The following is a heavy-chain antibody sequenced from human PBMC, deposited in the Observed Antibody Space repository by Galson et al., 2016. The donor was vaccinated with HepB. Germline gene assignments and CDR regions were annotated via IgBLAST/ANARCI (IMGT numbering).Heavy chain of an antibody. V-gene: IGHV5-51*01. D-gene: IGHD3-22*01. Sequence: QSGAEVKKPGQSLKISCKGFGYSFANYWIGWVRQMPGKGLEWMGIIYPGDSDTTYSPPFQGQVTISADKSISTAYLPWSSLKASDTAMYYCASSNDTYYYDSRGYYKYAMDVWGQGTTVTVSS. J-gene: IGHJ6*02. CDR1: GYSFANYW. CDR3: ASSNDTYYYDSRGYYKYAMDV. CDR2: IYPGDSDT.